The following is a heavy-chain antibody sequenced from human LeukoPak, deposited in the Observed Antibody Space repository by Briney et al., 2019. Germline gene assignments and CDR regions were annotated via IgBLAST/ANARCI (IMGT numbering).Heavy chain of an antibody. CDR1: RFIFSNYW. J-gene: IGHJ4*02. CDR3: ARDKGSVVDY. V-gene: IGHV3-48*04. D-gene: IGHD5/OR15-5a*01. CDR2: ISSSGNNI. Sequence: GGSLRLSCAASRFIFSNYWMSWVRQAPGKGLEWVSYISSSGNNIYYADSVKGRFTISRDNAKNSLYLQMNSLRAEDTAVYYCARDKGSVVDYWGQGTVVTVSS.